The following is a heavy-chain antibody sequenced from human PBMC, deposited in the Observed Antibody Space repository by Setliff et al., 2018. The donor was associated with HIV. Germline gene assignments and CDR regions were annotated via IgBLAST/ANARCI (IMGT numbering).Heavy chain of an antibody. CDR2: IYYSGSI. J-gene: IGHJ4*02. Sequence: SETLSLTCTVSGASINSGTYYWSWIRQPAGKGLQWIGAIYYSGSIYHNPSLNSRVTTSVDKSENQFSLKLSSVTAADTAMYYCASQYCSAGSCYSDYWGQGTLVTVSS. D-gene: IGHD2-15*01. V-gene: IGHV4-39*01. CDR1: GASINSGTYY. CDR3: ASQYCSAGSCYSDY.